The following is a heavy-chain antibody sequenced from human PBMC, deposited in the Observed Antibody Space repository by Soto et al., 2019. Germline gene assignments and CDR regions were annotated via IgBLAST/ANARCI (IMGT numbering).Heavy chain of an antibody. CDR1: GFTFSDYY. J-gene: IGHJ4*02. V-gene: IGHV3-11*03. CDR3: ARWSGGCYSHFDY. Sequence: PGGSLRLSCAASGFTFSDYYMSWIRQAPGKGLEWVSYISSSSSYTNYADSVKGRFTISRDNAKNSLYLQMNGLRAEDTAVYYCARWSGGCYSHFDYWGQGTLVTVSS. CDR2: ISSSSSYT. D-gene: IGHD2-21*02.